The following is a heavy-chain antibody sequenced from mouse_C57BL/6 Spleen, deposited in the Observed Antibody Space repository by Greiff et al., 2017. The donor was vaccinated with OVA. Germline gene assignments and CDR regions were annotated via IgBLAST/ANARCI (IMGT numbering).Heavy chain of an antibody. D-gene: IGHD2-4*01. CDR3: ARGGGYEYDEFAY. V-gene: IGHV1-54*01. Sequence: VQLQQSGAELVRPGTSVKVSCKASGYAFTNYLIEWVKQRPGQGLEWIGVINPGSGGTNYNEKFKGKATLTADKSSSTAYMQLSSLTSEDSAVYFCARGGGYEYDEFAYWGQGTLVTVSA. CDR1: GYAFTNYL. J-gene: IGHJ3*01. CDR2: INPGSGGT.